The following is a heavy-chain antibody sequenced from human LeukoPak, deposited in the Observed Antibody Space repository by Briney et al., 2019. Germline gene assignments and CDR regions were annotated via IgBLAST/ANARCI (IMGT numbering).Heavy chain of an antibody. J-gene: IGHJ4*02. CDR3: ARGAGGTMIVPHD. D-gene: IGHD3-22*01. CDR2: LYNSGHT. Sequence: GGSLRLSCAASGFTFSSYEMNWVRQAPGKGLEWVSVLYNSGHTYYADSVKGRFTISRDNSKNTLYLQMNSLRVEDTAVYYCARGAGGTMIVPHDWGQGTLVTVSS. CDR1: GFTFSSYE. V-gene: IGHV3-53*01.